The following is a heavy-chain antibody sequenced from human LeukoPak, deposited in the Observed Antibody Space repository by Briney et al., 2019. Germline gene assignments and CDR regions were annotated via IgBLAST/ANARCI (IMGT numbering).Heavy chain of an antibody. Sequence: SETLSLTCAVSGYSISSGYYWGWIRQPPGKGLEWIGSIYHSGSTYYNPSLKSRVTISVDTSKNQFSLKLSSVTAADTAVYYCARSLRYYYYGMDVWGQGTTVTVSS. CDR1: GYSISSGYY. CDR3: ARSLRYYYYGMDV. CDR2: IYHSGST. J-gene: IGHJ6*02. V-gene: IGHV4-38-2*01. D-gene: IGHD4/OR15-4a*01.